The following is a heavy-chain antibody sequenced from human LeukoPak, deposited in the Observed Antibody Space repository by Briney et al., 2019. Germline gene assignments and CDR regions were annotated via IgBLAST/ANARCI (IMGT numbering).Heavy chain of an antibody. CDR2: ISGSGGGT. V-gene: IGHV3-23*01. D-gene: IGHD3-10*01. CDR1: GFTFSSYA. CDR3: ARDRDYYGSGSYWAY. J-gene: IGHJ4*02. Sequence: GGSLRLSCAASGFTFSSYAMSWARQAPGKGLEWVSAISGSGGGTYYADSVKGRFTISRDNAKNSLYLQMNSLRAEDTAVYYCARDRDYYGSGSYWAYWGQGTLVTVSS.